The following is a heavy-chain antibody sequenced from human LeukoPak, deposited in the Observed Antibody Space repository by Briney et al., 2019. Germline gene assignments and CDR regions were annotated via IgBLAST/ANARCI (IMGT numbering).Heavy chain of an antibody. CDR2: IYYSGST. Sequence: SETLSLTCTVSGGSISSYYWSWIRQPPGKLLEWIGYIYYSGSTNYNPSLKSRVTISVDTSTNQFSLKLSSVTAADTAVYYCARHFIARVAVAGNWFDPWGQGTLVTVSS. CDR1: GGSISSYY. D-gene: IGHD6-19*01. CDR3: ARHFIARVAVAGNWFDP. J-gene: IGHJ5*02. V-gene: IGHV4-59*08.